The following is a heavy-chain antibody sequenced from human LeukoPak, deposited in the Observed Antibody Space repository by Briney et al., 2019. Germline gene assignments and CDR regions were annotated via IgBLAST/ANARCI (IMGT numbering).Heavy chain of an antibody. CDR2: IYYSGYT. Sequence: SETLSLTCTVSGGSISSYYWSWIRQPPGKGLEWIGDIYYSGYTNYNPSLKSRVTISLVTSKNQFSLKLSSVTAADTAVYYCARDLVSGYYGSGSYSYYFDYWGQGTLVTVSS. CDR1: GGSISSYY. J-gene: IGHJ4*02. D-gene: IGHD3-10*01. CDR3: ARDLVSGYYGSGSYSYYFDY. V-gene: IGHV4-59*12.